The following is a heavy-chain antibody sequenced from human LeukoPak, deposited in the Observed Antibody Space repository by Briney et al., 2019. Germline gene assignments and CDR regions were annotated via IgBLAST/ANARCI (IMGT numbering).Heavy chain of an antibody. J-gene: IGHJ6*02. Sequence: ASVKVSCKASGYTFTSYGISWVRQAPGQGLEWMGWISAYNGNTNYAQKLQGRVTMTTDTSTSTAYMELRSLRSDDTAVYYCARDGRKGATIGPYYYYGMDVWGQGTTVTVSS. CDR3: ARDGRKGATIGPYYYYGMDV. D-gene: IGHD1-26*01. V-gene: IGHV1-18*01. CDR1: GYTFTSYG. CDR2: ISAYNGNT.